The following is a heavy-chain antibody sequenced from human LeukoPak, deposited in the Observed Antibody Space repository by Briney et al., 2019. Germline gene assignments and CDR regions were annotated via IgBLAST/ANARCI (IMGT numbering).Heavy chain of an antibody. J-gene: IGHJ3*02. CDR1: GFTFDDYA. CDR2: ISWKSGSI. Sequence: PGGSLRLSCAASGFTFDDYAMHWVRQAPGKGLEWVSGISWKSGSIGYVDSVKGRLTISRDNAKNSLYLQMKSLRAEDMALYYCAKDGSSWSGSFDIRGQGTMVTVSS. D-gene: IGHD6-6*01. V-gene: IGHV3-9*03. CDR3: AKDGSSWSGSFDI.